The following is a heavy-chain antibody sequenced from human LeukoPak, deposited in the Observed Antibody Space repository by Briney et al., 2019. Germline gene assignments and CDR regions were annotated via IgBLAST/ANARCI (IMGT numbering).Heavy chain of an antibody. Sequence: ASVKVSCKASGGTFSSYAISWVRQAPGQGLEWMGGIIPIFGTANYAQKFQGRVTITADESTSTAYMELSSLRSEDTAVYYCARADGYCSSTSCYYYYYMDVWGKGTTVTISS. J-gene: IGHJ6*03. CDR3: ARADGYCSSTSCYYYYYMDV. D-gene: IGHD2-2*01. V-gene: IGHV1-69*13. CDR1: GGTFSSYA. CDR2: IIPIFGTA.